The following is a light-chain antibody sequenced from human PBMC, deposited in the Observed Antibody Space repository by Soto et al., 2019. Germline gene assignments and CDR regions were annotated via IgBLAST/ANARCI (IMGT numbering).Light chain of an antibody. Sequence: EIVLTQSPGTLSLSPGERATLSCRASQSVTSNYLAWYQQKPGQAPRLLIFGASSRDTGIPDRFSGSGSGTDFTLTISRLEPEDFAVYYCQQYGSSPGTFGHGTKVEIK. J-gene: IGKJ1*01. CDR1: QSVTSNY. CDR3: QQYGSSPGT. CDR2: GAS. V-gene: IGKV3-20*01.